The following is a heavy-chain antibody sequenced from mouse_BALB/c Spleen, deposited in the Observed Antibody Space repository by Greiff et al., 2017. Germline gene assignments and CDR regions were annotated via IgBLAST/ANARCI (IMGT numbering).Heavy chain of an antibody. CDR1: GFTFSSYY. CDR3: ARPPYYYGSSFYAMDY. Sequence: EVQVVESGGGLVKLGGSLKLSCAASGFTFSSYYMSWVRQTPEKRLELVAAINSNGGSTYYPDTVKGRFTISRDNAKNTLYLQMSSLKSEDTALYYCARPPYYYGSSFYAMDYWGQGTSVTVSS. V-gene: IGHV5-6-2*01. CDR2: INSNGGST. J-gene: IGHJ4*01. D-gene: IGHD1-1*01.